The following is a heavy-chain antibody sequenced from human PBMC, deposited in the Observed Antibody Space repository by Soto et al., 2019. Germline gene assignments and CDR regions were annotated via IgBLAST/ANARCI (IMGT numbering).Heavy chain of an antibody. CDR1: GFSLSTSGVG. V-gene: IGHV2-5*02. CDR2: ISWDDDK. CDR3: AHRATVGRTFQY. D-gene: IGHD1-26*01. Sequence: QITLKESGPPLVKPTQTLTLTCTFSGFSLSTSGVGVGWIRQPPGKALEWLALISWDDDKRYSPSLKSRLTITKDTSKNQVVLTMTNMDPVDTATYYCAHRATVGRTFQYWGQGTLVTVSS. J-gene: IGHJ1*01.